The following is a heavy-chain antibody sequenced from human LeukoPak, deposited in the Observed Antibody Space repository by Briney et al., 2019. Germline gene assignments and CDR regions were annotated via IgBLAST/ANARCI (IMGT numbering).Heavy chain of an antibody. CDR3: ARLSGYYQNWFDP. CDR2: IFSVGST. V-gene: IGHV3-66*02. D-gene: IGHD3-22*01. J-gene: IGHJ5*02. Sequence: SVIFSVGSTYYADSVNGRFTISRDNSKNTLYLQMNSLRAEDTAVYYCARLSGYYQNWFDPWGQGTLVTVSS.